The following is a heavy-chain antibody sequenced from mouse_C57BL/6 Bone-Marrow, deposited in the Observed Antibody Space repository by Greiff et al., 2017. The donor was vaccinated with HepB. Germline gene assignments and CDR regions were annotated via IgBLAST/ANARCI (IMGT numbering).Heavy chain of an antibody. V-gene: IGHV1-19*01. CDR3: ARYDYGSSYAYYFDY. J-gene: IGHJ2*01. CDR2: INPYNGGT. D-gene: IGHD1-1*01. Sequence: EVQGVESGPVLVKPGASVKMSCKASGYTFTDYYMNWVKQSHGKSLEWIGVINPYNGGTSYNQKFKGKATLTVDKSSSTAYMELNSLTSEDSAVYYCARYDYGSSYAYYFDYWGQGTTLTVSS. CDR1: GYTFTDYY.